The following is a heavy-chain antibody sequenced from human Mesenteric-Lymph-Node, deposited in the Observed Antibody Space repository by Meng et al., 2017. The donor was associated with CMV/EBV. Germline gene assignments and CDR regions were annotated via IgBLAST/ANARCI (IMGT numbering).Heavy chain of an antibody. Sequence: QVQLVQSGAEVKQPGASLKVSCKASGYTFSSYAMHWVRQAPGQRLEWMGWINIVEDKTKTSQNFQGRVTLTRDTSANTAYMELSSLRSDDTAVYYCARTNNWGFDYWGQGTLVTVSS. CDR1: GYTFSSYA. D-gene: IGHD3-16*01. CDR3: ARTNNWGFDY. J-gene: IGHJ4*02. V-gene: IGHV1-3*04. CDR2: INIVEDKT.